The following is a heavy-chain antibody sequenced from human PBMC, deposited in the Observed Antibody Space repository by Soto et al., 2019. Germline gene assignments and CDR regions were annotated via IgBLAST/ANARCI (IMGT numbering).Heavy chain of an antibody. CDR1: GYTFTGYY. D-gene: IGHD5-12*01. CDR3: ATVAMATITPLFDY. Sequence: ASVKVSCKASGYTFTGYYMHWVRQAPGQGLEWMGWINPNSGGTNYAQKFQGRVTMTRDTSISTAYMELSRLRSDDTAVYYCATVAMATITPLFDYWGQGTLVTVSS. J-gene: IGHJ4*02. V-gene: IGHV1-2*02. CDR2: INPNSGGT.